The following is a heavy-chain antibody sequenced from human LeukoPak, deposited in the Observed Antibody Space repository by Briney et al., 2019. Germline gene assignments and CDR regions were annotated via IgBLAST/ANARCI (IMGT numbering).Heavy chain of an antibody. CDR3: AKDAARYLYYFVY. CDR1: GFTFSSYA. CDR2: ISGSGGST. J-gene: IGHJ4*02. D-gene: IGHD1-14*01. V-gene: IGHV3-23*01. Sequence: AGGTLRLSCAASGFTFSSYAMSWVRQAQGKGREWVSAISGSGGSTYYADSVKGRFTIYRDNSKNKLYLKTNSLRAEDTAVYYCAKDAARYLYYFVYWGQGALVAVSS.